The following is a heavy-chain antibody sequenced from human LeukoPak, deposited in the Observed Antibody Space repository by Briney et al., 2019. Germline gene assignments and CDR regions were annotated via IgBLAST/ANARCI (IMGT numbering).Heavy chain of an antibody. Sequence: GGSLRLSCAASGFLFSSYAIHWVRQAPGKGLEWVAVISYDGSNKNYADSVKGRFTISRDNSKNTLYLQMDSLRPEDTAVYYCAKGDCSSGTCSPFDYWGQGTLVTVSS. D-gene: IGHD2-15*01. CDR2: ISYDGSNK. CDR3: AKGDCSSGTCSPFDY. V-gene: IGHV3-30-3*01. CDR1: GFLFSSYA. J-gene: IGHJ4*02.